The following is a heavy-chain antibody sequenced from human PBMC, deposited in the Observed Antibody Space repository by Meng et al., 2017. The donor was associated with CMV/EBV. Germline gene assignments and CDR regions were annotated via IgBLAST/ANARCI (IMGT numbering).Heavy chain of an antibody. CDR3: ARTGEYPTFDY. J-gene: IGHJ4*02. CDR2: IYYSGST. D-gene: IGHD2/OR15-2a*01. CDR1: GCSISSGDYY. V-gene: IGHV4-30-4*08. Sequence: VPRQEPGPGRVIPPQPRSLTCTVSGCSISSGDYYWSWIRQPPGKVLEWIGYIYYSGSTYYNPSLKSRVTISVDTSKNQFSLKLSSVTAADTAVYYCARTGEYPTFDYWGQGTLVTVSS.